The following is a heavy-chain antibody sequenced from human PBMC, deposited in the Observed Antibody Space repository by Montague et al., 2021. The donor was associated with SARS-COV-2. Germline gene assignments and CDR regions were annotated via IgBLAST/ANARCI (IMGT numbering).Heavy chain of an antibody. Sequence: SLRLSCAASGFTFSSNWMSWVRQAPGKGLEWVANIKQDGSEKYYVDSVKGRFTISSDNAKNSLYLQMNSLRAEDTAVYYCARGRITIFGVEDYYYGMDVWGQGTTVTVSS. CDR2: IKQDGSEK. V-gene: IGHV3-7*03. CDR1: GFTFSSNW. CDR3: ARGRITIFGVEDYYYGMDV. J-gene: IGHJ6*02. D-gene: IGHD3-3*01.